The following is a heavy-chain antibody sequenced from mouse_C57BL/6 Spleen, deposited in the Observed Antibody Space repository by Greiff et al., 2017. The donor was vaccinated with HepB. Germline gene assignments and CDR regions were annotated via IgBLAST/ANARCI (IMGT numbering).Heavy chain of an antibody. V-gene: IGHV1-85*01. CDR2: IYPRDGST. CDR3: ARGGYSNYVRYYFDY. D-gene: IGHD2-5*01. J-gene: IGHJ2*01. CDR1: GYTFTSYD. Sequence: QVQLQQSGPELVKPGASVKLSCKASGYTFTSYDINWVKRRPGQGLEWIGWIYPRDGSTKYNEKFKGKATLTVDTSASTAYMELHSLTSEDSAVYFCARGGYSNYVRYYFDYWGQGTTLTVSS.